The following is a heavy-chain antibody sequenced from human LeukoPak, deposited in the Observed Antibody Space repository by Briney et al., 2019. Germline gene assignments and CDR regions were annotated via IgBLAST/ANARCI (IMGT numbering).Heavy chain of an antibody. J-gene: IGHJ4*02. Sequence: PSETLSLTCTVSGGSISSSSYYWGWIRQPPGKGLEWIGSIYYSGSTYYNPSLKSRVTISVDTSKNQFSLKLSSVTAADTAVYYCASGVEQIPFDYWGQGTLVTVSS. CDR3: ASGVEQIPFDY. CDR2: IYYSGST. CDR1: GGSISSSSYY. D-gene: IGHD3-16*01. V-gene: IGHV4-39*01.